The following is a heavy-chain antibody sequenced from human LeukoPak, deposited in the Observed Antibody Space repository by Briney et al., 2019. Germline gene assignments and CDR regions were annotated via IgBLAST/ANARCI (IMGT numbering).Heavy chain of an antibody. V-gene: IGHV3-48*03. J-gene: IGHJ4*02. CDR2: ISSSGSTI. D-gene: IGHD1-26*01. Sequence: GGSLRLSCAASGFTFSSYEMNWVRQAPGKGLEWVLYISSSGSTIYYADSVKGRFTISRDNAKNSLYLQMNSLRAEDTAVYYCARASGSYWGRPDYYFDYWGQGTLVTVSS. CDR1: GFTFSSYE. CDR3: ARASGSYWGRPDYYFDY.